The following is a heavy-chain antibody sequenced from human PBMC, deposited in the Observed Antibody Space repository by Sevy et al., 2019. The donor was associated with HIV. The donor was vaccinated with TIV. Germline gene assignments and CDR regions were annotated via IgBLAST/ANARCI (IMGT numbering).Heavy chain of an antibody. CDR3: TTGGSLFQH. Sequence: GGSLRLSCAASGFTFSNAWMSWVRQAPGKGLEWVGHVKSKTDGGTTDYPAPVRGRFTMSRDYSKNTLHLQMNSLKTEDTAVYYCTTGGSLFQHWGQGTLVTVSS. D-gene: IGHD3-16*01. V-gene: IGHV3-15*01. CDR1: GFTFSNAW. J-gene: IGHJ1*01. CDR2: VKSKTDGGTT.